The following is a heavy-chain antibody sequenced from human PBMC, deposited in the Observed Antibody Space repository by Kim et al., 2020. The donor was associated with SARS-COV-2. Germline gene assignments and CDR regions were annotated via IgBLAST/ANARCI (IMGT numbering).Heavy chain of an antibody. J-gene: IGHJ6*02. Sequence: STIYADLVKGRFTIPRDNGKNTLYLQMNSQRAEDTALYYCARGNYPCMDVWGQGTTVTVSS. V-gene: IGHV3-74*01. D-gene: IGHD1-7*01. CDR2: ST. CDR3: ARGNYPCMDV.